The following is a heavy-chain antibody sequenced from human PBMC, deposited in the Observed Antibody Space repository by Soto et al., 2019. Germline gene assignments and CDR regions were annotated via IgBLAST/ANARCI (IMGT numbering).Heavy chain of an antibody. CDR1: GFMFTSYS. D-gene: IGHD6-19*01. CDR3: ARDRSADRFVQYFQH. Sequence: GGSLRLSCAASGFMFTSYSMVWVRLAPGRGPEWVASISTGSDSIYYADSVKGRFTVSRDNAKNSLYLQMNNLRVEDTAVYFCARDRSADRFVQYFQHWGQGAQVTVSS. J-gene: IGHJ1*01. V-gene: IGHV3-21*01. CDR2: ISTGSDSI.